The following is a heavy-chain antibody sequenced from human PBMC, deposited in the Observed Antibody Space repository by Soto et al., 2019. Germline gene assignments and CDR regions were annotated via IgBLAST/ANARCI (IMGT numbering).Heavy chain of an antibody. CDR3: ARDLSPPYYDILTGYLFDY. CDR1: GYTFTSYY. J-gene: IGHJ4*02. D-gene: IGHD3-9*01. V-gene: IGHV1-46*03. CDR2: INPSGGST. Sequence: ASVKVSCKASGYTFTSYYMHWVRQAPGQGLEWMGIINPSGGSTSYAQKFQGRVTMTRDTSTSTVYMELSSLRSEDTAVYYCARDLSPPYYDILTGYLFDYWGQGTLVTVSS.